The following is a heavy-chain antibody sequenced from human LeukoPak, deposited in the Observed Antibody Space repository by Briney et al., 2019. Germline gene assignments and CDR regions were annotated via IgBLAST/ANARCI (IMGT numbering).Heavy chain of an antibody. Sequence: SETLSLTCTVSGGAIRSTIYYWGWIRQPPGKGLEWLGSVHYSGSTYDNPSLNSRVTISVDTSKNQFSLKLISVTAADTAVYYCARRSTVAGRGRFDPWGQGTLVTVSS. CDR1: GGAIRSTIYY. J-gene: IGHJ5*02. CDR3: ARRSTVAGRGRFDP. V-gene: IGHV4-39*01. D-gene: IGHD6-19*01. CDR2: VHYSGST.